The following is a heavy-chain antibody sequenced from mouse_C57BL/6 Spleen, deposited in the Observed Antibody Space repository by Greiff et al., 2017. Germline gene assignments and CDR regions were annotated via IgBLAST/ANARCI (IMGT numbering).Heavy chain of an antibody. J-gene: IGHJ3*01. CDR2: INPTSGST. CDR1: GYTFTSYW. Sequence: QVQLQQPGAELVKPGASVKLSCKASGYTFTSYWMHWVKQRPGQGLEWIGMINPTSGSTNYNEKFKSKATLTVDKSSSTAYMQLSNLTSEDSAVYSLAREVYGNFPFGYWGPGTLVTVSA. CDR3: AREVYGNFPFGY. D-gene: IGHD2-10*02. V-gene: IGHV1-64*01.